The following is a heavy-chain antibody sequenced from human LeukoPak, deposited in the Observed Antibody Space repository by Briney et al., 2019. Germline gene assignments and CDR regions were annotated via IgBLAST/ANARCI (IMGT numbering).Heavy chain of an antibody. CDR3: ARDTDTAMVN. CDR1: GLTFSSYS. D-gene: IGHD5-18*01. V-gene: IGHV3-21*01. CDR2: ISSSSSYI. Sequence: GGSLRLSCAASGLTFSSYSMNWVRQAPGKGLEWVSSISSSSSYIYYADSVKGRFTISRDNAKSSLYLQMNSLRAEDTAVYYCARDTDTAMVNWGQGTLVTVSS. J-gene: IGHJ4*02.